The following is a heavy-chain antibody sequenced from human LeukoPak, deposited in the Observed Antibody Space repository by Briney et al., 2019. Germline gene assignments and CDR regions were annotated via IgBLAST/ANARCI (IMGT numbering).Heavy chain of an antibody. V-gene: IGHV3-74*01. J-gene: IGHJ6*03. CDR3: ARDSTYYDFWSGYYNYYYYMDV. CDR1: GFTFSSYW. CDR2: INSDGSST. Sequence: PGGSLRLSCAASGFTFSSYWMHWVRQAPGKGLVWVSRINSDGSSTSYADSVKGRFTISRDNAKNTLYLQMNSLRAEDTAVYYCARDSTYYDFWSGYYNYYYYMDVWGKGTTVTVSS. D-gene: IGHD3-3*01.